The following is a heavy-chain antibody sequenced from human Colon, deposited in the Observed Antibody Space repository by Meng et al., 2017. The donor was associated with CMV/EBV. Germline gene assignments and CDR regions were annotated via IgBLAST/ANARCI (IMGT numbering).Heavy chain of an antibody. CDR3: ARDRAELRCWYFDV. Sequence: SETLSLTCTVSGGSISSYYWSWIRQPPGKGLEWVAYINHSGKSNYNPSLKSRATISVDTSKDQVSLKVTSVTAADTAVYYCARDRAELRCWYFDVWGRGALVTVSS. D-gene: IGHD1-7*01. V-gene: IGHV4-59*01. J-gene: IGHJ2*01. CDR1: GGSISSYY. CDR2: INHSGKS.